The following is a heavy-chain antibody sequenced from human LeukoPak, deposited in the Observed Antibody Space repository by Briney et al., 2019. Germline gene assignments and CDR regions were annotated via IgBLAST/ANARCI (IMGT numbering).Heavy chain of an antibody. V-gene: IGHV4-39*07. CDR1: GGSISSSSYY. Sequence: SETLSLTCTVSGGSISSSSYYWGWFRQPPGEGLEWIGSIYYSGSTYYNPSLKSRVTISVDTSKNQFSLKLSSVTAADTAVYYCARGKSAAGYWGQGTLVTVSS. CDR2: IYYSGST. J-gene: IGHJ4*02. CDR3: ARGKSAAGY. D-gene: IGHD6-13*01.